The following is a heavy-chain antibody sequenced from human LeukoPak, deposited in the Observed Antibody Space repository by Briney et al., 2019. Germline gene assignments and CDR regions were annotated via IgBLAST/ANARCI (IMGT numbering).Heavy chain of an antibody. D-gene: IGHD3-22*01. Sequence: ASVKVSCKASGYSFTSYGISWVRQAPGQGLEWMGWISAYNGNTNYAQKLQGRVTMTTDTSTSTAYMELRSLRSDDTAVYYCARGFYDSSGYPTPSDYWGQGTLVTVSS. CDR1: GYSFTSYG. CDR3: ARGFYDSSGYPTPSDY. V-gene: IGHV1-18*01. J-gene: IGHJ4*02. CDR2: ISAYNGNT.